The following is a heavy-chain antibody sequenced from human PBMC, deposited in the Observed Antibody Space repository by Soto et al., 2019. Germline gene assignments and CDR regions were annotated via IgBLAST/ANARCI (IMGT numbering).Heavy chain of an antibody. V-gene: IGHV3-74*01. CDR2: VNSDESTT. CDR3: AKGIGYCTSNSFCGAMQHPYCCMDV. J-gene: IGHJ6*04. D-gene: IGHD2-2*03. CDR1: GVTFSSYW. Sequence: GGSLRLSCAASGVTFSSYWMHWVRQRPGKGLVWVSRVNSDESTTSYADPVKGRFTISRDNAKNTLYLQMSRLRVEDTALYYGAKGIGYCTSNSFCGAMQHPYCCMDVSGKAPTLTLSS.